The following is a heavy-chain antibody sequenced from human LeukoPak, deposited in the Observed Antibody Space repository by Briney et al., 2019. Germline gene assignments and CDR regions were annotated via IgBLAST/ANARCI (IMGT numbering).Heavy chain of an antibody. V-gene: IGHV1-69*05. CDR1: GGTFSSYA. J-gene: IGHJ4*02. D-gene: IGHD3-22*01. CDR3: ATRRANYYDSSGYLFPFGY. CDR2: IIPIFGTA. Sequence: SVKVSCKASGGTFSSYAISWVRQAPGPGLEWMGGIIPIFGTANYAQKYQGRVAITTDESTSTAYMELSSLRSEDTAVYYCATRRANYYDSSGYLFPFGYWGQGTLVTVSS.